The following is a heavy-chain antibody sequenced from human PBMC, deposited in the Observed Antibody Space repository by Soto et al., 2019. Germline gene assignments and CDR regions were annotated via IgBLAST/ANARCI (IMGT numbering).Heavy chain of an antibody. CDR3: ARVNGYDYLNRGYFDY. CDR2: IIPILGIA. D-gene: IGHD5-12*01. CDR1: GGTFSSYT. J-gene: IGHJ4*02. Sequence: GASVKVSCKASGGTFSSYTISWVRQAPGQGLEWMGRIIPILGIANYAQKFQGRVTITADKSTSTAYMELSSLRSEDTAVYYCARVNGYDYLNRGYFDYWGQGTLVTVSS. V-gene: IGHV1-69*02.